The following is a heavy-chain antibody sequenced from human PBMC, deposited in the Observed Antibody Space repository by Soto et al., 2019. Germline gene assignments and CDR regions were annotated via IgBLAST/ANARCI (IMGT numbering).Heavy chain of an antibody. CDR3: AKPVDNWGAPYYSDS. Sequence: GESLKISCKASGYGFSSSWIAWVRQSPGKGLEWMGIIYPGDSETRYSPSFRGQVTISADTSTNTAFLQWSRLKASDSGIYYCAKPVDNWGAPYYSDSWGQGTQVAVSS. CDR2: IYPGDSET. V-gene: IGHV5-51*01. J-gene: IGHJ4*02. D-gene: IGHD3-16*01. CDR1: GYGFSSSW.